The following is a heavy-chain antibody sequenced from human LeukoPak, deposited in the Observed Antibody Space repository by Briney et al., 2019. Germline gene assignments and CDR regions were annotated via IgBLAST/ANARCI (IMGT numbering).Heavy chain of an antibody. V-gene: IGHV3-23*01. CDR1: GFTFSRFA. J-gene: IGHJ4*02. CDR2: ISGTGSST. Sequence: GGSLRLSCVASGFTFSRFAMSWVRQAPGKGLEWVSGISGTGSSTYYADSVKGRLTTSRDNSKNTLYLQMHSLRADDTAVYYCAKKIKAAHYSSGCFDYWGQGALVTVSS. D-gene: IGHD6-19*01. CDR3: AKKIKAAHYSSGCFDY.